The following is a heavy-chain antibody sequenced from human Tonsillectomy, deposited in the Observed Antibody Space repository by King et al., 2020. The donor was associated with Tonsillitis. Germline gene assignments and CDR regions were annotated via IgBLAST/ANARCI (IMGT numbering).Heavy chain of an antibody. J-gene: IGHJ6*02. CDR3: ARDPHPDRDYYYGMDV. CDR1: GFTFSSYS. V-gene: IGHV3-21*01. CDR2: ISSSSSYI. Sequence: VQLVESGGGLVKPGGSLRLSCAASGFTFSSYSMNWVRQAPGKGLEWVSSISSSSSYIYYADSVKGRFTISRDNAKNSLYLQMNSLRAEDTAVYYCARDPHPDRDYYYGMDVWGQGTTVTVSS.